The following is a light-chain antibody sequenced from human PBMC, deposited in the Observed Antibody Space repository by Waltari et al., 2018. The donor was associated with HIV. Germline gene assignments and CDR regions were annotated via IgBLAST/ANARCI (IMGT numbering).Light chain of an antibody. CDR1: SLSKQY. V-gene: IGLV3-25*03. J-gene: IGLJ2*01. CDR2: KDN. CDR3: QSSDTSGTSVI. Sequence: SSDLTQPPSVSVSPAQTATTPCSGNSLSKQYTPWYKQRPGQAPGLLISKDNKRPSGIPERFSGSTSGTTVTLAISRVQPDDEADYYCQSSDTSGTSVIFGGGTKLTVL.